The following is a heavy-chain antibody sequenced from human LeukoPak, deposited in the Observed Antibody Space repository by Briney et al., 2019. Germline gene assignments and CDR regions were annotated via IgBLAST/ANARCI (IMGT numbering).Heavy chain of an antibody. V-gene: IGHV3-23*01. CDR3: VREAGYCASVCLKSNWFDP. D-gene: IGHD2-21*02. CDR2: ISNGKT. Sequence: GGSLRLSCAASGFPFSSHAMSWVRQPPGKGLEWVSAISNGKTYYADSVRGRFTISRDDSKNTVYLQMNSLRDEDTALYYCVREAGYCASVCLKSNWFDPWGQGTLVTVS. J-gene: IGHJ5*02. CDR1: GFPFSSHA.